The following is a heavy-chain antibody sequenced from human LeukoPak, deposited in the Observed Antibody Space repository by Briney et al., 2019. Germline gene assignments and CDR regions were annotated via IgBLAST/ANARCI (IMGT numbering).Heavy chain of an antibody. Sequence: QPGGSLRLSCVASGFTFSNFWMNWVRQAPGKGLEWVANIKQDGSEKTYVDSVKGRFTISRDNAKNSLYLQMNSLRVEDTAMYYCVRDGGTDWYDPWGQGTLVTVFS. CDR2: IKQDGSEK. D-gene: IGHD3-16*01. J-gene: IGHJ5*02. CDR3: VRDGGTDWYDP. V-gene: IGHV3-7*01. CDR1: GFTFSNFW.